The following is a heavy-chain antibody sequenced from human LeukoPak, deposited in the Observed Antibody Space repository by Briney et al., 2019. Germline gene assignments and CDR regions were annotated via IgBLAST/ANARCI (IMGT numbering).Heavy chain of an antibody. J-gene: IGHJ4*02. V-gene: IGHV3-73*01. CDR3: TRVTTVVDFDY. D-gene: IGHD4-23*01. CDR1: GLTFSDSD. Sequence: GGSLKLSCAASGLTFSDSDIHWVRQASGKGLEWVGRIRSIANSYAASYAASVKGRFTISKDDSKNSAFLQMNSLKTEDTDVYYCTRVTTVVDFDYWGQGTLVTVSS. CDR2: IRSIANSYAA.